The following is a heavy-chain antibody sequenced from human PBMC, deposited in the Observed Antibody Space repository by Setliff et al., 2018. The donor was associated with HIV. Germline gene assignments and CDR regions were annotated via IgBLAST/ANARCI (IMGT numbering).Heavy chain of an antibody. Sequence: GGSLILSCAASGFTFSHYAMHWVRQAPGKGLEWVAVMSYDGSNKYYADSVKGRFNISRDNSKNTLYLQMNSLRAEDTAVYYCARGYSYGYGLDYWGQGTLVTVSS. CDR2: MSYDGSNK. CDR3: ARGYSYGYGLDY. CDR1: GFTFSHYA. V-gene: IGHV3-30*04. D-gene: IGHD5-18*01. J-gene: IGHJ4*02.